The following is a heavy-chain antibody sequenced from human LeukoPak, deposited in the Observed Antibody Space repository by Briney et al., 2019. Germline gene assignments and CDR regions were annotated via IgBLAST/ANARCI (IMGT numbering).Heavy chain of an antibody. CDR3: ARDDYGALFDI. Sequence: SGGSLRLSCAASGFTLSNYAMHWVRQAPGKGLEWVAFISYDGSDKYYADSVKGRFTISRDNSKETLYLQMSSLRTEDTAVYYCARDDYGALFDIWGRGTIVTVSS. CDR2: ISYDGSDK. V-gene: IGHV3-30*04. D-gene: IGHD4-17*01. CDR1: GFTLSNYA. J-gene: IGHJ3*02.